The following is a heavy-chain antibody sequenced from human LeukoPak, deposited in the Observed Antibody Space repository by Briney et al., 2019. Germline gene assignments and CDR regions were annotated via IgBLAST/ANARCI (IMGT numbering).Heavy chain of an antibody. Sequence: PGGSLRLSCAASGFTFSSYGMHWVRQAPGKGLEWVAFIRYDGSNKYYADSVKGRFTISRDNSKNTLYLQMNSLRAEDTAVYYCAKEPKAAYEVNGNFDYWGQGTLVTVSS. CDR2: IRYDGSNK. CDR1: GFTFSSYG. J-gene: IGHJ4*02. V-gene: IGHV3-30*02. CDR3: AKEPKAAYEVNGNFDY. D-gene: IGHD5-12*01.